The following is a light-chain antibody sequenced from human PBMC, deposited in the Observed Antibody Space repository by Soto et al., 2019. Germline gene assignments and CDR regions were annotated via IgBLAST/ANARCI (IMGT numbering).Light chain of an antibody. CDR3: QQLNTYPLT. Sequence: QLTQSPSSLSASVGDSVTITCRASQDINVYLAWYQQKPGNAPKLLIYSASTLQSGVPARFRGSRSGTDFTLTIRSLHPEDFATYYCQQLNTYPLTFGGGTKVEIK. V-gene: IGKV1-9*01. J-gene: IGKJ4*01. CDR1: QDINVY. CDR2: SAS.